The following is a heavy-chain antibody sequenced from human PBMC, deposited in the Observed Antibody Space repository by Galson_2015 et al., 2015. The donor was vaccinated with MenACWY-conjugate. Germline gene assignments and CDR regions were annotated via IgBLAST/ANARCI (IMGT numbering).Heavy chain of an antibody. D-gene: IGHD2-15*01. CDR1: GFPFYSYW. J-gene: IGHJ4*01. CDR3: VRPIMTFEAVRILDN. V-gene: IGHV3-7*01. Sequence: SLRLSCAASGFPFYSYWMTWVRQAPGKGLEWVANIKPDGSEQYYGDSVRGRFTISRDNAKNSVFLQMNSLRPEDTAVFYCVRPIMTFEAVRILDNWGHGTVVSVS. CDR2: IKPDGSEQ.